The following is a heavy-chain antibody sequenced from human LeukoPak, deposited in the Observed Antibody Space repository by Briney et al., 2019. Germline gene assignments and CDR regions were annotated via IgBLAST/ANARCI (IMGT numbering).Heavy chain of an antibody. D-gene: IGHD2-15*01. V-gene: IGHV4-30-2*01. CDR3: ARSGWVVDIDPWDDAFDI. J-gene: IGHJ3*02. CDR2: IYHSGGT. Sequence: SETLSLTCAVSGGSISSGGYSWSWIRQPPGKGLEWIGYIYHSGGTYYNPSLRSRITISVDRSKNQFSLKLSSVTAADTAVYYCARSGWVVDIDPWDDAFDIWGQGTMVTVSS. CDR1: GGSISSGGYS.